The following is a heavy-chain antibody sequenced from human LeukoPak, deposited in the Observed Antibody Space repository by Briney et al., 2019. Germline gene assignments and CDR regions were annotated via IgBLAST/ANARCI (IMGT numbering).Heavy chain of an antibody. V-gene: IGHV1-69*04. CDR2: IIPDLGIA. J-gene: IGHJ3*02. Sequence: GASLKVSCKASGGTFSSYAISWVRQAPGQTLEWMGMIIPDLGIANDAQKFQGRVTITADKSTSTAYMELSSLRSEDTAVYYCARRTEWLALDAFDIWGQGTMVTVSS. CDR3: ARRTEWLALDAFDI. D-gene: IGHD6-19*01. CDR1: GGTFSSYA.